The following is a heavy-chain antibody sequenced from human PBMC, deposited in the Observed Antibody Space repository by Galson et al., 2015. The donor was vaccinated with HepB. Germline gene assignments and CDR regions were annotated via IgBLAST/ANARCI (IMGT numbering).Heavy chain of an antibody. J-gene: IGHJ4*02. Sequence: SLRLSCAASGFTFSSCSMNWVRQAPGKGLEWVSSISSSSSYIYYSDSVKGRFTISRDNGKNSLYLQMNSLRAEDTAVYYCARDHSSGCLDYWVQGTLVTVSS. CDR3: ARDHSSGCLDY. D-gene: IGHD6-19*01. V-gene: IGHV3-21*01. CDR1: GFTFSSCS. CDR2: ISSSSSYI.